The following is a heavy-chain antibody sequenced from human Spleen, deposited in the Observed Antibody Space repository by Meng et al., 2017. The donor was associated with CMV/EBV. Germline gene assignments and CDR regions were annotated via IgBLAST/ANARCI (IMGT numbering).Heavy chain of an antibody. Sequence: GGSLRLSCAASGFVFSTYDMNWVRQAPGKGLEWVSHISSSGDTVYYADFVKGRFTISRHNAQNSLYLQMNSLRAEDTAVYYCARAGKTNKFAGVLAWGPKYHRFGEDVWGQGTTVTVSS. CDR3: ARAGKTNKFAGVLAWGPKYHRFGEDV. CDR1: GFVFSTYD. V-gene: IGHV3-48*03. J-gene: IGHJ6*02. CDR2: ISSSGDTV. D-gene: IGHD3-16*01.